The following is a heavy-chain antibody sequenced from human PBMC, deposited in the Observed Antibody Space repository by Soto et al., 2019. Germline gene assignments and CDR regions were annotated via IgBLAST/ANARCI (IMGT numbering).Heavy chain of an antibody. Sequence: ASVKVSCKASCYTFTTYGINWVRQAPGQGLEWMGWINVYNGNTKYAQKLQGRVTMTTDTSTSTAYMELRSLISDDTAVYYCARGVGSGIYYNQYNWFDPWGQGTLVTVSS. CDR3: ARGVGSGIYYNQYNWFDP. CDR1: CYTFTTYG. V-gene: IGHV1-18*01. CDR2: INVYNGNT. J-gene: IGHJ5*02. D-gene: IGHD3-10*01.